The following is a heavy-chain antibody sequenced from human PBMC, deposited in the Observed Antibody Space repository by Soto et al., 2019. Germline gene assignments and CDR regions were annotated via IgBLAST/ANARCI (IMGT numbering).Heavy chain of an antibody. D-gene: IGHD6-19*01. Sequence: ASVKVSCKASGYTFTSYDINWVRQATGQGLEWMGWMNPNSGNTGYAQKFQGRVTMTRNTSARTAYLELSSLRSEDTAVYYCARSDMTVAAAFNIWGQGTKVTVSS. CDR1: GYTFTSYD. CDR2: MNPNSGNT. CDR3: ARSDMTVAAAFNI. V-gene: IGHV1-8*01. J-gene: IGHJ3*02.